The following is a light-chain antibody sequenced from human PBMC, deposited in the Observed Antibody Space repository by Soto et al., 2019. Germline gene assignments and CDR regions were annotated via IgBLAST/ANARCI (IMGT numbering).Light chain of an antibody. CDR1: SSDVGSYNL. CDR2: EGG. CDR3: CSYAGNSNYV. J-gene: IGLJ1*01. Sequence: QSALTQPASVSGSPGQSITISCTGTSSDVGSYNLVSWYQQHPGKAPKLMIFEGGKRPSGVSNRFSGSKSGNTASLTISGLQAEDEADYYCCSYAGNSNYVFGTGTKLTVL. V-gene: IGLV2-23*01.